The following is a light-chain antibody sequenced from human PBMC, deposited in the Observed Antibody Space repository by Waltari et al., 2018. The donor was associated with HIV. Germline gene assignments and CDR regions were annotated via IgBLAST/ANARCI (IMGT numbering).Light chain of an antibody. Sequence: DIQMTQSPSSLSASVGDIVTLTCRSSQRISSDLNWYQQKPGKAPKLLISGASTLQSGVPSRFSGSGSETDFTLTISGLQPEDFVIYYCQQSYSTPYTFGQGTKLEIK. J-gene: IGKJ2*01. CDR2: GAS. V-gene: IGKV1-39*01. CDR3: QQSYSTPYT. CDR1: QRISSD.